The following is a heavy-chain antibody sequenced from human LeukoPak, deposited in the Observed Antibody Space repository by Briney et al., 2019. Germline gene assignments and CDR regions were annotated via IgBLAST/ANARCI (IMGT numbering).Heavy chain of an antibody. CDR1: GFDLSTYE. CDR3: ARGDPHADL. CDR2: ITISGHTK. V-gene: IGHV3-48*03. J-gene: IGHJ5*02. Sequence: GGSLRLSCAAPGFDLSTYEMNWVRQAPGKGLEWIADITISGHTKNYADSVKGRFTISRDNARTSLYLQMNSLRVEDTGVYYCARGDPHADLWGQGTLVTVSS.